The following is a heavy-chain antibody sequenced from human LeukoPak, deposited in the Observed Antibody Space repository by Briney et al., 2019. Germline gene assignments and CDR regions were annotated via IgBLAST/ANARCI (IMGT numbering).Heavy chain of an antibody. J-gene: IGHJ4*02. CDR3: STDLSGDYVWGSYRDY. V-gene: IGHV3-15*01. D-gene: IGHD3-16*02. Sequence: GGSLRLSCAASGFTFSSYAMSWVRQAPGKGLEWVGRIKSKTDGGTTDYAAPVKGRFTISRDDSKNTLYLQMNSLKTEDTAVYYCSTDLSGDYVWGSYRDYWGQGTLVTVSS. CDR1: GFTFSSYA. CDR2: IKSKTDGGTT.